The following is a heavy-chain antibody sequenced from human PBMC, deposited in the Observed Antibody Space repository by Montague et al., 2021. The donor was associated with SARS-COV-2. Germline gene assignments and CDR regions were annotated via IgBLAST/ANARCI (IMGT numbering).Heavy chain of an antibody. V-gene: IGHV6-1*01. CDR1: GDSVSSNSAA. Sequence: CAISGDSVSSNSAAWHWIRQSPSRGLEWLGRTYYRSKWYNDYAVSMQSRITINPDTSKNQFSLQLNSVTPEDTAVYYCASGRMVPYSSSWTTLYYYYGMDVWGQGTTVTVSS. CDR3: ASGRMVPYSSSWTTLYYYYGMDV. J-gene: IGHJ6*02. D-gene: IGHD6-13*01. CDR2: TYYRSKWYN.